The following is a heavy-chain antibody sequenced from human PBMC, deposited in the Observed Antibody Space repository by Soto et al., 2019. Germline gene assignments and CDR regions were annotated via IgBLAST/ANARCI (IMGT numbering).Heavy chain of an antibody. V-gene: IGHV3-74*01. CDR3: ARVASGSYDWFDP. CDR1: KFSFSGYW. J-gene: IGHJ5*02. Sequence: EMRLVESGGDLVQPGGSLRLSCAASKFSFSGYWLHWVRQPPGKGLMWVSRINPDGSRTTYADSVKGRFTISRDNAKNTLFLQMNSLRAEDTAVYYCARVASGSYDWFDPWGQGTLVTVSS. D-gene: IGHD1-26*01. CDR2: INPDGSRT.